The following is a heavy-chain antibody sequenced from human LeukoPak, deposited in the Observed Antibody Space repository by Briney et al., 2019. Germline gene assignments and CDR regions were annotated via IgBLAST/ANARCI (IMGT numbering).Heavy chain of an antibody. CDR2: IIPIFGTA. V-gene: IGHV1-69*01. D-gene: IGHD2-2*01. CDR3: ASSTPGAHCSSTSCLTPRIDY. J-gene: IGHJ4*02. Sequence: SVKVSCKASVGTFSSYAISWVRQAPGQGLEWMGGIIPIFGTANYAQKFQGRVTITADESTSTAYMELSSLRSEDTAVYYCASSTPGAHCSSTSCLTPRIDYWGQGTLVTVSS. CDR1: VGTFSSYA.